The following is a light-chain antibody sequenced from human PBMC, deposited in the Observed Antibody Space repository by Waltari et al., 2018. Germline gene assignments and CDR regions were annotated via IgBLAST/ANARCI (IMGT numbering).Light chain of an antibody. J-gene: IGKJ1*01. Sequence: EIVLTQSPGTLSLSPGERATLSCRASQRVGRSLVWYQQKPGQAPRLLIYDASTRATGLPDRFSGSGSGTDFSLTISRLEPEDFAVYFCQNYVRLPATFGQGTKVEIK. V-gene: IGKV3-20*01. CDR1: QRVGRS. CDR3: QNYVRLPAT. CDR2: DAS.